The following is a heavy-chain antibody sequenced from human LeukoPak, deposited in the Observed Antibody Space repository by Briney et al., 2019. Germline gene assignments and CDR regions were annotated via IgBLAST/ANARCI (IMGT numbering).Heavy chain of an antibody. CDR2: ISITSDYI. CDR3: ARARSSGSHRVVNAFDV. Sequence: GGSLRLSCAASGSTFSSYTMSWVRQAPGKGLEWVSSISITSDYIYYPDSMKGRFTISRDNAKNSLYLQMNSLRAEDTAVYYCARARSSGSHRVVNAFDVWGQGTMVTVSS. D-gene: IGHD1-26*01. J-gene: IGHJ3*01. V-gene: IGHV3-21*01. CDR1: GSTFSSYT.